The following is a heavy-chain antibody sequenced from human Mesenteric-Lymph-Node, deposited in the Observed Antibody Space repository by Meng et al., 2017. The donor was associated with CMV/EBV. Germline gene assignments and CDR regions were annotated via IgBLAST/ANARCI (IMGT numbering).Heavy chain of an antibody. J-gene: IGHJ5*02. CDR2: ICYSGNT. Sequence: SGSSIASGGYSWNWIRQAPGKGLGWIGYICYSGNTYCNPSLKSRFTISLDASKNQFSLRLNSVTAADTAVYYCARGWRVQTNWFDPWGQGTLVTVSS. D-gene: IGHD1-1*01. CDR1: GSSIASGGYS. CDR3: ARGWRVQTNWFDP. V-gene: IGHV4-30-2*01.